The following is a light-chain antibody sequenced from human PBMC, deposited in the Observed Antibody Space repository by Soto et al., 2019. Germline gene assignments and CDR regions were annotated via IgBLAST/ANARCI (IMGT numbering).Light chain of an antibody. CDR2: DND. V-gene: IGLV1-51*01. CDR3: ATWEYSLSSVI. CDR1: SSNIGNDY. J-gene: IGLJ2*01. Sequence: QSVLTQPPSVSSAPGEKVSISCAGSSSNIGNDYVSWYQQLPGTAPKLLIYDNDKRPSGIPDRFSGSKSGTSATLGITGLQTVYEADYHCATWEYSLSSVIFGGGTKLTV.